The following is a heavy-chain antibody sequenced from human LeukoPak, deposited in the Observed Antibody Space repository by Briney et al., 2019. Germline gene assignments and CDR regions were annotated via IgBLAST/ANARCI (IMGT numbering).Heavy chain of an antibody. CDR3: ARSMRLLLGYFDY. J-gene: IGHJ4*02. D-gene: IGHD2-21*02. Sequence: PGGSLRLSCAASGFTFSGYAMSWVRQAPGKGLEWVSAIGGSDGSTYYADSVKGRLTISRDNSKNTLYLQMNSLRAEDTAVYYCARSMRLLLGYFDYWGQGTLVTVSS. CDR1: GFTFSGYA. CDR2: IGGSDGST. V-gene: IGHV3-23*01.